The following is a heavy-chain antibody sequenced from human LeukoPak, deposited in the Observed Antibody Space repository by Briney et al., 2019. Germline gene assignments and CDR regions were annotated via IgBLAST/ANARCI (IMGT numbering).Heavy chain of an antibody. CDR3: ARGKGEIYYYYYMDV. CDR1: GYTFTSYD. D-gene: IGHD3-10*01. V-gene: IGHV1-8*01. CDR2: MNPNGGNT. Sequence: GASVKVSCKASGYTFTSYDINWVRQATGQGLEWMGWMNPNGGNTGYAQKFQGRVTMTRNTSISTAYMELSSLRSEDTAVYYCARGKGEIYYYYYMDVWGKGTTVTVSS. J-gene: IGHJ6*03.